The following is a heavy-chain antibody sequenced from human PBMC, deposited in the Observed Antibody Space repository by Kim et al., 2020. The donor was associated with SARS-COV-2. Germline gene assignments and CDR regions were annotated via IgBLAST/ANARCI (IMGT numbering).Heavy chain of an antibody. CDR3: ARDPRGWLQPRAYWYFDL. CDR1: GGSISSYY. D-gene: IGHD5-12*01. Sequence: SETLSLTCTVSGGSISSYYWSWIRQPPGKGLEWIGYIYYSGSTNYNPSLKSRVTISVDTSKNQFSLKLSSVTAADTAVYYCARDPRGWLQPRAYWYFDLWGRGTLVTVSS. V-gene: IGHV4-59*01. CDR2: IYYSGST. J-gene: IGHJ2*01.